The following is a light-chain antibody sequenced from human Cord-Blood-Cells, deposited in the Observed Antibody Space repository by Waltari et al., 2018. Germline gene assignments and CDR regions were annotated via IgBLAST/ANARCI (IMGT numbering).Light chain of an antibody. CDR1: SSYVGSYNL. CDR2: EGS. Sequence: QSALTQPASVSVSPGQSITISCTGTSSYVGSYNLVSWYQQHPGKAPKLMIYEGSKRPSGVSNRFSGSKSGNTASLTISGLQAEDEADYYCCSYAGSSTYVVFGGGTKLTVL. V-gene: IGLV2-23*01. J-gene: IGLJ2*01. CDR3: CSYAGSSTYVV.